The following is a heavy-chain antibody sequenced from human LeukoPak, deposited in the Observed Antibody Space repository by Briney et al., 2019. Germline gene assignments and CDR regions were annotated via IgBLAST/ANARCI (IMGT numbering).Heavy chain of an antibody. CDR1: GYTFTSYG. Sequence: SVKVSCKASGYTFTSYGISWVRQAPGQGLEWMGGIIPIFGTANYAQKFQGRVTITTDESTSTAYMELSSLRSEDTAVYYCARVAIAAAGTMDVWGKGTTVTVSS. CDR3: ARVAIAAAGTMDV. D-gene: IGHD6-13*01. V-gene: IGHV1-69*05. J-gene: IGHJ6*03. CDR2: IIPIFGTA.